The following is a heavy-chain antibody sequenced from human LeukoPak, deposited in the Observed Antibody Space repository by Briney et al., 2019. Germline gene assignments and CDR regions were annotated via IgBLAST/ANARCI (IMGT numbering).Heavy chain of an antibody. V-gene: IGHV3-48*03. D-gene: IGHD6-13*01. J-gene: IGHJ4*02. CDR3: ARVKVAPAGVDY. Sequence: PGGSLRLSCAASGFTFNTYEMNWVRQAPGKGLEWVSYISSYGTTIYSADSVKGRFTISRDNTKNSLYLQMNSLRADDTAVYYCARVKVAPAGVDYWGQGTLVTVSS. CDR2: ISSYGTTI. CDR1: GFTFNTYE.